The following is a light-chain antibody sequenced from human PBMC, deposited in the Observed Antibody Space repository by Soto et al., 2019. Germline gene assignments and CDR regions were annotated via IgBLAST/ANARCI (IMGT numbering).Light chain of an antibody. CDR2: AAS. V-gene: IGKV1-39*01. CDR1: QSISSY. J-gene: IGKJ2*01. Sequence: DIQMPQSPSSLSASVGDRVTITCRASQSISSYLNWYQHKPGKAPRLLIYAASSLQSGVPSRFSGSGSGTDFTLTISSLQPEDSAAYYCQQSYSTPVDFGQGTKLEIK. CDR3: QQSYSTPVD.